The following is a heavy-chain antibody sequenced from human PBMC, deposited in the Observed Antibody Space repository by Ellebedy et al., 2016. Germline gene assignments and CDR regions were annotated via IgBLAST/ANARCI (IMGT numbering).Heavy chain of an antibody. CDR2: ISDSGDRT. Sequence: GGSLRLSCAPSGFTFSSYSMSWVRQAPGKGLEWVSYISDSGDRTEYTDSVKGRFTVSRDNSEDTLYVQMNSLRAEDTALYYCARYVGGKNFDYWGQGTLVTVSS. CDR3: ARYVGGKNFDY. J-gene: IGHJ4*02. D-gene: IGHD4-23*01. CDR1: GFTFSSYS. V-gene: IGHV3-23*01.